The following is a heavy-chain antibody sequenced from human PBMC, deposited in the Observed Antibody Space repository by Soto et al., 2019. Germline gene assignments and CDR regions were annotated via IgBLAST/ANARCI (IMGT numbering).Heavy chain of an antibody. CDR2: INGGNGDT. CDR3: ARGYCSSTSCQYYFDY. D-gene: IGHD2-2*01. CDR1: GYTFTGYA. Sequence: ASVKVSCKASGYTFTGYAIHWVRQAPGQRLEWMGWINGGNGDTKCSQKFQGRVTITRDTSASTAYMELTSLGSEDTALYHCARGYCSSTSCQYYFDYWGEVTTLTVSP. V-gene: IGHV1-3*01. J-gene: IGHJ4*02.